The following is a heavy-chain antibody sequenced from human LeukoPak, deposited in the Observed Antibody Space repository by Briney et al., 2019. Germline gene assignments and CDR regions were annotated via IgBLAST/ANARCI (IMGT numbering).Heavy chain of an antibody. CDR3: ARGGRGIGYYYYMDV. J-gene: IGHJ6*03. CDR1: GFTFSSYG. V-gene: IGHV3-33*01. Sequence: GGSLRLSCAAPGFTFSSYGMHWVRQAPGKGLEWVAVIWFDGSNKYYADSVKGRFTISRDNSKNTLYLQMNSLRAEDTAVYYCARGGRGIGYYYYMDVWGKGTTVTVSS. CDR2: IWFDGSNK. D-gene: IGHD3-16*01.